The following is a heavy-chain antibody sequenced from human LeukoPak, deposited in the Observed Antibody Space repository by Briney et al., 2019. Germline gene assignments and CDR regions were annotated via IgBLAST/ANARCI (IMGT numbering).Heavy chain of an antibody. CDR3: ARESWAPYD. CDR1: GFTFTKYW. V-gene: IGHV3-7*01. Sequence: GGSLRLSCAASGFTFTKYWMTWVRQAPGKGLEWVANIKQDGSERNYMDTVKGRFIISRDNAKNLLYLQMNSLRAEDTAVYYCARESWAPYDWGQGTLVTVSS. D-gene: IGHD3-3*01. CDR2: IKQDGSER. J-gene: IGHJ4*02.